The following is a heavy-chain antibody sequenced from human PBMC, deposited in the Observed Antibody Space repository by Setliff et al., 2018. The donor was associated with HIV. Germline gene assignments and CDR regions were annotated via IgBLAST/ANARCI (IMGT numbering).Heavy chain of an antibody. CDR1: GYSFTNYW. Sequence: PGESLKISCEGSGYSFTNYWIGWVRQMPGKGLEWMGIIYPGDSDTRYSPSFQGQVTISADRSITTAYLQWSTLKASDTAMYYCARGPSYSYYFDYWGQGTLVTVSS. CDR2: IYPGDSDT. J-gene: IGHJ4*02. CDR3: ARGPSYSYYFDY. V-gene: IGHV5-51*01. D-gene: IGHD2-15*01.